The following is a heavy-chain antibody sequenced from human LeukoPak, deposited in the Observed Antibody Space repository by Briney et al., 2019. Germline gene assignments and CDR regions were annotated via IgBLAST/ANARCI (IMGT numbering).Heavy chain of an antibody. D-gene: IGHD6-19*01. CDR1: GGSISSYY. CDR3: ATGYSSGWDFDY. V-gene: IGHV4-4*07. J-gene: IGHJ4*02. Sequence: SETLSLTCTVSGGSISSYYWSWIRQPAGKGLEWIGRIYTSGSTNYNPSLESRVTMSADTSKNQFSLKLSSVTAADTAVYYCATGYSSGWDFDYWGQGTLVTVSS. CDR2: IYTSGST.